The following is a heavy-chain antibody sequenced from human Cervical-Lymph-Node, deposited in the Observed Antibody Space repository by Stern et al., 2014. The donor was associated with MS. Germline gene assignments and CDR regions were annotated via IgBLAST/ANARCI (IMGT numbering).Heavy chain of an antibody. D-gene: IGHD3-22*01. V-gene: IGHV1-69*09. CDR1: GGTFSSHS. CDR3: ARVGGHYYDSRGYHRDFDY. J-gene: IGHJ4*02. CDR2: IIPFPGIV. Sequence: QVQLVQSGAEVRKPGSSVKVSCKASGGTFSSHSISWVRQAPGQGLEWMGRIIPFPGIVDYAQDFQGRVTITADKSTTTVYMELSSLTSEDTAVYYCARVGGHYYDSRGYHRDFDYWGQGTPVTVSS.